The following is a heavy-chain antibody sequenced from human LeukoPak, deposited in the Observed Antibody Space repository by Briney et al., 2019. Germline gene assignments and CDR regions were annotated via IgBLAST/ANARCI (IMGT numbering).Heavy chain of an antibody. Sequence: PGGSLRLSCAASGFTFSNYAMSWVRQAPGKGLEWVSAISGGEGFTYYADSVKGRFTISRDNSKNTLYLQMNSLRAEDTAVYYCAKGLAVAGQYYFDYWGQGTLVTVSS. D-gene: IGHD6-19*01. V-gene: IGHV3-23*01. J-gene: IGHJ4*02. CDR2: ISGGEGFT. CDR1: GFTFSNYA. CDR3: AKGLAVAGQYYFDY.